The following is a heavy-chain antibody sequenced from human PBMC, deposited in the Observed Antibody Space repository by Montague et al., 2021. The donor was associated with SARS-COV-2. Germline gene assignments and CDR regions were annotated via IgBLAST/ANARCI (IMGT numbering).Heavy chain of an antibody. CDR3: ARKRSGYDVDYFDY. CDR1: GDSITTYSYF. D-gene: IGHD5-12*01. V-gene: IGHV4-31*03. CDR2: INHSRSA. Sequence: TLSLTCTVSGDSITTYSYFWSWIRQVPGKGLEWIGYINHSRSAYYSVSLKSRVTISIDTSKNQFSLKLISVTTADTAVYFCARKRSGYDVDYFDYWGQGVLVTVSS. J-gene: IGHJ4*02.